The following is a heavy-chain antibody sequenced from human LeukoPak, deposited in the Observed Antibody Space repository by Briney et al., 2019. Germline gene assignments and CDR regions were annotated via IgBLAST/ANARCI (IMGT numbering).Heavy chain of an antibody. V-gene: IGHV1-24*01. CDR2: FDPEDGET. J-gene: IGHJ4*02. CDR1: GYTLTELS. Sequence: ASVKVSCKVSGYTLTELSMHWVRQAPGKGLEWMGGFDPEDGETIYAQKFQGRVTITEDTSTDTAYMELSSLRSEDTAVYYCARDYCSSTSCAFDYWGQGTLVTVSS. CDR3: ARDYCSSTSCAFDY. D-gene: IGHD2-2*01.